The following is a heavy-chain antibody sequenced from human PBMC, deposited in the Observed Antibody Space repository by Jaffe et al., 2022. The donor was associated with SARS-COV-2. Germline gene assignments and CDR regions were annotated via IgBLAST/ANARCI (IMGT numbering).Heavy chain of an antibody. CDR3: ARVYTYYYYGMDV. V-gene: IGHV3-23*01. CDR2: ISSGGAST. D-gene: IGHD4-4*01. CDR1: GFTFSNYA. J-gene: IGHJ6*02. Sequence: EVQLLESGGGLVQPGGSLRLSCAASGFTFSNYAMSWVRQAPGKGLGWVSSISSGGASTYYADSVKGRFTISRDNSKNTLYLQVNSLRAEDTAVYYCARVYTYYYYGMDVWGQGTTVTVSS.